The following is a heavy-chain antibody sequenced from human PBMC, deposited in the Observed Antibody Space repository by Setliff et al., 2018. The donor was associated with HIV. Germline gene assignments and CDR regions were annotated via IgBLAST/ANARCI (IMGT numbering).Heavy chain of an antibody. CDR3: ARGFVLRFLEWSMPDAFDI. V-gene: IGHV3-7*01. CDR1: GFTFSSYW. CDR2: IKQDGSEK. J-gene: IGHJ3*02. D-gene: IGHD3-3*01. Sequence: GGSLRLSCAASGFTFSSYWMSWVRQAPGKGLEWVANIKQDGSEKYYVDSVRGRFTISRENAKDSLYLQMNSLRAEDTAVYYCARGFVLRFLEWSMPDAFDIWGQGTMVTVSS.